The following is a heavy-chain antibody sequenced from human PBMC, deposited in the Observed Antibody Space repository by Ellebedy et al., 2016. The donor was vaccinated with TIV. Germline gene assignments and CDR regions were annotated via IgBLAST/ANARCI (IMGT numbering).Heavy chain of an antibody. J-gene: IGHJ3*01. CDR3: AKDRLTGSGNSDGFDV. CDR1: GLIPNIYG. Sequence: GGSLRLXXTASGLIPNIYGMHWVRQAPGKGLEWVALISFDGSGKYYADSVKGRFTISRDNSKNTLFLQMHSLRTEDTAVYYCAKDRLTGSGNSDGFDVWGQGTMVTVSS. CDR2: ISFDGSGK. D-gene: IGHD1-26*01. V-gene: IGHV3-30*18.